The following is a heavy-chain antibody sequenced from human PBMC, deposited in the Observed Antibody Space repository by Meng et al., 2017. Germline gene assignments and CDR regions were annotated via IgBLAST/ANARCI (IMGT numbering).Heavy chain of an antibody. CDR1: GGSFSGYY. CDR2: INHSGST. V-gene: IGHV4-34*01. J-gene: IGHJ4*02. CDR3: ARGTRGYSYGNDY. D-gene: IGHD5-18*01. Sequence: QWRLQQWGAGPLKPSETLSLTCAVYGGSFSGYYWSWIRQPPGKGLEWIGEINHSGSTNYNPSLKSRVTISVDTSKNQFSLKLSSVTAADTAVYYCARGTRGYSYGNDYWGQGTLVTVSS.